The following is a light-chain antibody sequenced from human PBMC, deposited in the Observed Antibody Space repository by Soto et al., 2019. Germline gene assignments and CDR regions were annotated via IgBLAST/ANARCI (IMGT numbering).Light chain of an antibody. CDR2: KAS. Sequence: TQMTQSPSPLSASVGDRVTITCRASQSISSWLAWYQQKPGKAPKLLIYKASSLESGVPSRFSGSGSGTEFTLTISSLQPDDFATYYCQQYNSYSWTFGQGTKVDIK. CDR1: QSISSW. J-gene: IGKJ1*01. CDR3: QQYNSYSWT. V-gene: IGKV1-5*03.